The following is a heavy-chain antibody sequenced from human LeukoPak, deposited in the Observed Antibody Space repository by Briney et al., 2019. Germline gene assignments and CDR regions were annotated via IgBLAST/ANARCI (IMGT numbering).Heavy chain of an antibody. CDR3: ARELGYCGHTRCHKPLDF. V-gene: IGHV3-74*01. CDR1: GFTFSDYW. J-gene: IGHJ4*02. D-gene: IGHD2-2*01. Sequence: GGSLRLSCVASGFTFSDYWMDWVRQVPGKGLVWVSRINGDGSSASYADSVKGRFTISRDNAKNTMYLQMNSLRGEDTAVYYCARELGYCGHTRCHKPLDFRGQGTLATVSS. CDR2: INGDGSSA.